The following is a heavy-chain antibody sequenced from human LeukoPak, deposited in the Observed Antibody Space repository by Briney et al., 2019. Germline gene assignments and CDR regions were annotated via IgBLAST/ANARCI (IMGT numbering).Heavy chain of an antibody. CDR1: GYTFTGYY. D-gene: IGHD3-3*01. Sequence: ASVKVSCKASGYTFTGYYMHWVRQAPGQGLEWMGWINPNSGGTNYAQKFQGRVTMTRDTSISTAYMELSRLRSDDTAVYYCASDPYYYFWSGVFDPSGQGRLVTVSS. CDR3: ASDPYYYFWSGVFDP. CDR2: INPNSGGT. V-gene: IGHV1-2*02. J-gene: IGHJ5*02.